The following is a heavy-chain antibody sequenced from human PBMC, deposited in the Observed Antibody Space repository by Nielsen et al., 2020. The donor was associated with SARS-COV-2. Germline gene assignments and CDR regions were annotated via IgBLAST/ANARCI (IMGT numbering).Heavy chain of an antibody. CDR2: IYSGGST. Sequence: GESLKISCAASGFTVSSNYMSWVRQAPGKGLEWVSVIYSGGSTYYADSVKGRFTISRDNSKNTLYLQMNSLRAEDTAVYYCNRYYYGMDVWGQGTTVTASS. V-gene: IGHV3-66*01. CDR3: NRYYYGMDV. D-gene: IGHD2/OR15-2a*01. J-gene: IGHJ6*02. CDR1: GFTVSSNY.